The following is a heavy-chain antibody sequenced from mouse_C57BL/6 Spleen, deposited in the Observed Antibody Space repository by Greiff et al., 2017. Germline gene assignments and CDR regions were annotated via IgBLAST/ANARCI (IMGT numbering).Heavy chain of an antibody. Sequence: EVMLVESGGGLVQPGGSLKLSCAASGFTFSDYYMYWVSQTPEKRLEWVAYISNGGGSPYYPDTVKGRFTISRDNATNTLYLQMSRLKSEDTAMYYCACRRLYYFDYWGQGTTLTVSS. V-gene: IGHV5-12*01. CDR1: GFTFSDYY. CDR3: ACRRLYYFDY. J-gene: IGHJ2*01. D-gene: IGHD2-2*01. CDR2: ISNGGGSP.